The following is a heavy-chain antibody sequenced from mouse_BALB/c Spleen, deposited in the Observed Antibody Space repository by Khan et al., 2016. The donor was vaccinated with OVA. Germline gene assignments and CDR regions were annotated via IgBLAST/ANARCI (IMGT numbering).Heavy chain of an antibody. CDR3: TRIIGSVFDY. D-gene: IGHD1-1*01. CDR1: GYSFTGYF. J-gene: IGHJ2*01. CDR2: INPHVGET. Sequence: EVQLQESGPELVKPGASVKISCKASGYSFTGYFMNWVMQSHGKSLEWIGRINPHVGETFFNPKFKGKATLTVDESSSTAHMELRSRASEDSAVYYCTRIIGSVFDYWGQGTTLTVSS. V-gene: IGHV1-20*02.